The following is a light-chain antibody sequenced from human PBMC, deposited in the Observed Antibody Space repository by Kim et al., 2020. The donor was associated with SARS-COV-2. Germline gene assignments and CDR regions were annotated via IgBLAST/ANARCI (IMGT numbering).Light chain of an antibody. J-gene: IGLJ1*01. CDR3: CSYASSYSYV. Sequence: QSALTQPRSVSGSLGQSITISCAGTSSDVGSYKYVSWYQQYPGKVPKLMIYDVSERPSGTSTRFSGSKSGNTASLTISGLQAEDETDYYCCSYASSYSYVFGSGTKVTVL. CDR1: SSDVGSYKY. CDR2: DVS. V-gene: IGLV2-11*01.